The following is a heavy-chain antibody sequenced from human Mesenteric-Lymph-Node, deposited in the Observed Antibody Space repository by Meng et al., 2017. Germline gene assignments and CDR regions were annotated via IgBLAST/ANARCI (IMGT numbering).Heavy chain of an antibody. V-gene: IGHV3-30*04. CDR2: ISYDGSNK. CDR1: GFTFSNYA. Sequence: GESLKISCAASGFTFSNYAMHWVRQAPGKGLEWVAVISYDGSNKYYADSVKGRFTISRDNSKNTLYLQMNSLRAEDTAVYYCARHDTAMVTYYYYGMDVWGQGTTVTVSS. D-gene: IGHD5-18*01. CDR3: ARHDTAMVTYYYYGMDV. J-gene: IGHJ6*02.